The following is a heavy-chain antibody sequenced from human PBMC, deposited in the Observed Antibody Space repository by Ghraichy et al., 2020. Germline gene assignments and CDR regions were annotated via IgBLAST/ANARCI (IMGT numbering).Heavy chain of an antibody. CDR3: ARDFRATPSNWFDP. CDR1: GFTISSYS. V-gene: IGHV3-21*01. Sequence: GESLNISCAASGFTISSYSMNWVRQAPGKGLEWVSSISSSSSYIYYADSVKGRFTISRDNAKNSLYLQMNSLRAEDTAVYYCARDFRATPSNWFDPWGQGTLVTVSS. D-gene: IGHD2-15*01. J-gene: IGHJ5*02. CDR2: ISSSSSYI.